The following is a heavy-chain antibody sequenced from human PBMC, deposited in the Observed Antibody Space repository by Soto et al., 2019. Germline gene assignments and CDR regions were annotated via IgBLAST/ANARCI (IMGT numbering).Heavy chain of an antibody. V-gene: IGHV4-39*01. D-gene: IGHD3-16*02. CDR2: MYYSGST. J-gene: IGHJ5*02. CDR3: ARGYDYVWGSYRRHNWFDP. Sequence: SETLSLTCTVSGDSISSSTYYWGWIRQPPGKGLEWIGSMYYSGSTYYNPSLKSRVSISVDTSKNQFSLKLTSVTAADTAVYYCARGYDYVWGSYRRHNWFDPWGQGTPVTVS. CDR1: GDSISSSTYY.